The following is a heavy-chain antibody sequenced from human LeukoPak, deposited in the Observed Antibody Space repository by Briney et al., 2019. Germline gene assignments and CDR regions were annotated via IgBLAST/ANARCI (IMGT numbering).Heavy chain of an antibody. J-gene: IGHJ4*02. Sequence: GGSLRLSCVASGFMFNTHWMTWVRQAPGKALEWVANIKEDGSEKNYMDSVKGRFTISRDNAKSSLDLQMNSQRAEDTGVYYCARVWFPGDSTEYRHFDYWGQGILVTVSS. CDR3: ARVWFPGDSTEYRHFDY. CDR1: GFMFNTHW. V-gene: IGHV3-7*01. D-gene: IGHD2/OR15-2a*01. CDR2: IKEDGSEK.